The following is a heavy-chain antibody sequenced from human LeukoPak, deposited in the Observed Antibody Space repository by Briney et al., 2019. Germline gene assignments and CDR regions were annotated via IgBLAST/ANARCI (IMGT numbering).Heavy chain of an antibody. D-gene: IGHD6-13*01. CDR2: ISYDGSNK. J-gene: IGHJ4*02. Sequence: GGSLRLSCAASGFTFSRYGMHWVRQAPGKGLEWVAVISYDGSNKYYADSVKGRFTISRDNTKNTLYLQMNSLRAEDTAVYYCAKDPGGSWLFDYWGQGTLVTVSS. CDR3: AKDPGGSWLFDY. V-gene: IGHV3-30*18. CDR1: GFTFSRYG.